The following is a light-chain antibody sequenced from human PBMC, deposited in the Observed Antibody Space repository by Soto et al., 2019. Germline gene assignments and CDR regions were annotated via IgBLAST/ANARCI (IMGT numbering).Light chain of an antibody. CDR1: QSFSSTF. CDR2: GAS. Sequence: EIVLTQSPGTLSLSPGERATLSCRASQSFSSTFLAWYQQKPGQAPRLLIYGASSRATGIPDRFSGSGSGTDFTLTITRLEPEDFAVYYCQQYGNSPQTFDQGTTVEIK. V-gene: IGKV3-20*01. J-gene: IGKJ1*01. CDR3: QQYGNSPQT.